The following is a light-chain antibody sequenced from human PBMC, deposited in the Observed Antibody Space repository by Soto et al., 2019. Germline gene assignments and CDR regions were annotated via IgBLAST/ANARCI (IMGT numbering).Light chain of an antibody. CDR2: DVS. J-gene: IGLJ2*01. CDR3: SSYTSSTTSAYVV. V-gene: IGLV2-14*03. CDR1: SSDVGGYNC. Sequence: QSVLTQPASVSGSPGHSITISCTGTSSDVGGYNCVSWYQQHPGNAPKLMIYDVSNRPSRGSNRFSGSKSGNTASLTISGLQAEDEADYYCSSYTSSTTSAYVVFSGGTKLTVL.